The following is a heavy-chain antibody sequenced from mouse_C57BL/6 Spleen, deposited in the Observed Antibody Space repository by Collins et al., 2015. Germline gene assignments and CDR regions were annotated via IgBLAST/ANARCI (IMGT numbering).Heavy chain of an antibody. Sequence: DVQLQESGPGLVKPSQSLSLTCTVTGYSITSDYAWNWIRQFPGNKLEWMGYISYSGSTSYNPSLKSRISITRDTSKNQFFLQLNSVTTEDTATYYCARYITTARFFDYWGQGTTLTVSS. J-gene: IGHJ2*01. D-gene: IGHD1-2*01. CDR1: GYSITSDYA. CDR2: ISYSGST. V-gene: IGHV3-2*02. CDR3: ARYITTARFFDY.